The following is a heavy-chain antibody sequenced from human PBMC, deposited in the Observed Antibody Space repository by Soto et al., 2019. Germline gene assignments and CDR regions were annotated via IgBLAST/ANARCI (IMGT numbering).Heavy chain of an antibody. CDR1: GFTFSSYG. D-gene: IGHD5-18*01. Sequence: GGSLRLSCAASGFTFSSYGMHWVRQAPGKGLEWVAVIWYDGSNKYYADSVKGRFTISRDNSKNTLYLQMNSLRAEDTAVYYCARDAAGYSYGSGDRRTGYYFDYWGQGTLVTVSS. CDR3: ARDAAGYSYGSGDRRTGYYFDY. J-gene: IGHJ4*02. V-gene: IGHV3-33*01. CDR2: IWYDGSNK.